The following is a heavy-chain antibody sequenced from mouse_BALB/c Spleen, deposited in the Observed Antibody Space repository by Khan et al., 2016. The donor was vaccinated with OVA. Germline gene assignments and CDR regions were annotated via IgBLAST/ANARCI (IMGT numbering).Heavy chain of an antibody. CDR2: IDPFSGGT. V-gene: IGHV1S135*01. D-gene: IGHD2-2*01. J-gene: IGHJ3*01. CDR1: GYAFTSYY. Sequence: QLKESGPELMKPGASVEISCKTSGYAFTSYYIHWVMQSHGTSLEWIGYIDPFSGGTTYNQKFKGKATLTVDKSSSTAYIHLTNLTSEDSAVYYCTRHGYVAWFTYWGQGTLVTVSA. CDR3: TRHGYVAWFTY.